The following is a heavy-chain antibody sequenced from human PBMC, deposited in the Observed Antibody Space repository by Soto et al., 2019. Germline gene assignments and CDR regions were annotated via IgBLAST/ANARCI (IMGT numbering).Heavy chain of an antibody. CDR1: GFTFSSYA. CDR3: ARRGSGSYYDY. CDR2: ISGSGGST. J-gene: IGHJ4*02. D-gene: IGHD1-26*01. Sequence: EVQLLESGGGLVQPGGSLRLSCAASGFTFSSYAMRWVRQAPVKGLEWVSAISGSGGSTYYADSVKGRFTISRDNSKYTLYLQMNCLRAEDTAVYYCARRGSGSYYDYWGQGTRVTVSS. V-gene: IGHV3-23*01.